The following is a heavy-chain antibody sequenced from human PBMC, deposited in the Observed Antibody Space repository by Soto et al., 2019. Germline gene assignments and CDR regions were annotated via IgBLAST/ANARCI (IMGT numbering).Heavy chain of an antibody. CDR3: ASRDPGTSVDY. V-gene: IGHV4-4*02. Sequence: SQTNPLPNTVSEGNFTNNNWRTRIRQPPGQGREWIGAIYRTGSPNYNPSLKSRVTISLDKSENQFSLKVTSLTAADTAVYYCASRDPGTSVDYWGQGTLVTVSS. J-gene: IGHJ4*02. CDR2: IYRTGSP. D-gene: IGHD1-7*01. CDR1: EGNFTNNNW.